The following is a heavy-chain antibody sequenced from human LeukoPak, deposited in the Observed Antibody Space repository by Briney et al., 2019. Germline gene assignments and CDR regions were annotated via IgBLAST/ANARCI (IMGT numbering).Heavy chain of an antibody. CDR3: ARILEGYYYFGLDV. D-gene: IGHD3/OR15-3a*01. Sequence: GGSLRLSCAASGFTFTSYWIHWVRQVPGKGLEWVSRIDGDGSSRSYADSVQGRFTISRDNGKKTVFLQMNSLSAEGTAVYYCARILEGYYYFGLDVWGQGTTVIVSS. CDR1: GFTFTSYW. J-gene: IGHJ6*02. CDR2: IDGDGSSR. V-gene: IGHV3-74*01.